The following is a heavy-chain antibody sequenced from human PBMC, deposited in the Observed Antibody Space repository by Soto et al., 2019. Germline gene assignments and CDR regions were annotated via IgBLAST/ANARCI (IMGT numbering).Heavy chain of an antibody. Sequence: QVQLVQSGAEVKKPGSSVKVSCKASGGTFSSYTISWVRQAPGQGLEWMGRIIPILGIANYAQKFQGRVTITADKSTSTAYMELSSLRSEDTAVYYCPRDLGEDCRGGGCYSFYRQQALDYWGQGTLVTVSS. CDR1: GGTFSSYT. D-gene: IGHD2-15*01. CDR3: PRDLGEDCRGGGCYSFYRQQALDY. V-gene: IGHV1-69*08. CDR2: IIPILGIA. J-gene: IGHJ4*02.